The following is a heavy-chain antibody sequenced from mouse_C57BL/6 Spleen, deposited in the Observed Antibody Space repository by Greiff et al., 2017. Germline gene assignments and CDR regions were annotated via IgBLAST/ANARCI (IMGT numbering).Heavy chain of an antibody. J-gene: IGHJ2*01. V-gene: IGHV1-82*01. CDR2: IYPGDGDT. D-gene: IGHD1-1*01. CDR1: GYAFSSSW. Sequence: VKLQESGPELVKPGASVKISCKASGYAFSSSWMNWVKQRPGKGLEWIGRIYPGDGDTNYNGKFKGKATLTADKSSSTAYMQLSSLTSEDSAVYFCARSEDYYGSREDYWGQGTTLTVSS. CDR3: ARSEDYYGSREDY.